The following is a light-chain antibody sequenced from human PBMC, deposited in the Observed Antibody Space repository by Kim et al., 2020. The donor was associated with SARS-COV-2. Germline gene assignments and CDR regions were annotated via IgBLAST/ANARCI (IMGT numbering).Light chain of an antibody. V-gene: IGKV1-5*01. Sequence: DIQMTQSPSTLSASVGDRVNITCRASQSISSWLAWYQQKPGKAPKLLIYAASSLESGVPSSFSGSGSGTEFTLTISSLQPDDFATYYCQLYNSYSYTFGQGTKLEI. J-gene: IGKJ2*01. CDR2: AAS. CDR3: QLYNSYSYT. CDR1: QSISSW.